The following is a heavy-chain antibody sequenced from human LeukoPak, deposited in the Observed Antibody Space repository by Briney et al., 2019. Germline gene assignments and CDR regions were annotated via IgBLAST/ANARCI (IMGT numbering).Heavy chain of an antibody. CDR2: TNPNSGGT. CDR1: GYTFTGYY. Sequence: ASVKVSCKASGYTFTGYYMHWVRQAPGQGLEWMGWTNPNSGGTNYAQKFQGRVTTTRDTSISTAYMELSRLRSDDTAVYYCARYCSGGSCLKYFQHWGQGTLVTVSS. J-gene: IGHJ1*01. D-gene: IGHD2-15*01. CDR3: ARYCSGGSCLKYFQH. V-gene: IGHV1-2*02.